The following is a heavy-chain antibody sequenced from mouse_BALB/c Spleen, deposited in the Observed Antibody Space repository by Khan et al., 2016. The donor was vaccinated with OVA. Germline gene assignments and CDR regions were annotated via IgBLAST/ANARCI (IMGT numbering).Heavy chain of an antibody. J-gene: IGHJ1*01. CDR3: ARGGAVVPYWYFDV. Sequence: EVQLVESGPGLVKPSQSLSLTCSVTDYSITGGYRWNWIRQFPGNKLEWMGYISYDGSNNYNPSLKNRISITRDTSKNRFFLKLNSVTTEDTATYYCARGGAVVPYWYFDVWGAGTTVSVSS. CDR1: DYSITGGYR. CDR2: ISYDGSN. D-gene: IGHD1-1*01. V-gene: IGHV3-6*02.